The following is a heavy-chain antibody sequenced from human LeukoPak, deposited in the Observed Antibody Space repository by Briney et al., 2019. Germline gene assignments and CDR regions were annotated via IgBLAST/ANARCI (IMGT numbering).Heavy chain of an antibody. D-gene: IGHD4-23*01. CDR3: ARSDTLSVVTSFDY. J-gene: IGHJ4*02. CDR1: GYSFTNYW. CDR2: IYPDDSDT. Sequence: GGSLEISCKGSGYSFTNYWIGWVRQLPGKGLEWMGIIYPDDSDTRYSPSFQGQVTISADKSIDTAYLQWSSLKASDTAIYYCARSDTLSVVTSFDYWGQGTLVTVSS. V-gene: IGHV5-51*01.